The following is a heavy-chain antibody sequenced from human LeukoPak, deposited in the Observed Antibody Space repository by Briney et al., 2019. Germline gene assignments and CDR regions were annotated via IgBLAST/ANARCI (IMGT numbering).Heavy chain of an antibody. CDR1: GGSVSSGSYY. J-gene: IGHJ6*02. Sequence: SETLSLTCTASGGSVSSGSYYWSWIRQPPGKGLEWIGYIYYSGSTNYNPSLKSRVTISVDTSKNQFSLKLSSVTAADTAVYYCARLVYYYGMDVWGQGTTVTVSS. CDR3: ARLVYYYGMDV. CDR2: IYYSGST. V-gene: IGHV4-61*01.